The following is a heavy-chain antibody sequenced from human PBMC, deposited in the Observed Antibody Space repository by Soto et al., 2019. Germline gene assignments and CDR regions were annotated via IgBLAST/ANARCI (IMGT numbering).Heavy chain of an antibody. CDR1: GFTVSSNY. D-gene: IGHD3-10*01. Sequence: EVQLVESGGGLIQPGGSLRLSCAASGFTVSSNYMSWVRQAPGKGLEWVSVIYSGGSTYYADSVKGRFTISRDNSKNTLFLQMNTLRAEDTAVYYCARVYGSGSGPFDYWGQGTLVTVSS. J-gene: IGHJ4*02. V-gene: IGHV3-53*01. CDR3: ARVYGSGSGPFDY. CDR2: IYSGGST.